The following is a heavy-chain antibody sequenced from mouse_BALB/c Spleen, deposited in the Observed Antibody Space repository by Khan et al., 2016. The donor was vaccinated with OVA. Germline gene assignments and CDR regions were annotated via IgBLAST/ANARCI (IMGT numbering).Heavy chain of an antibody. CDR2: INTYTGEP. V-gene: IGHV9-3-1*01. CDR1: GYTFTNYG. Sequence: QIQLVQSGPELKKPGETVKISCTASGYTFTNYGMNWVKQAPGKGLKWMGWINTYTGEPTYADDFKGRFAFSLETSASTAYLQINNLKNADTSTYFCASGGYWYFDVWRAGTTVTVSA. J-gene: IGHJ1*01. CDR3: ASGGYWYFDV. D-gene: IGHD1-1*02.